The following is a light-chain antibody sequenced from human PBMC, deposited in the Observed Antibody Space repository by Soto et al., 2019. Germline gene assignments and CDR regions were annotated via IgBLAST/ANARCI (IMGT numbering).Light chain of an antibody. Sequence: PGERATLSCRASQSVSSYLAWYQQKPGQAPRLLIYDASNRATGIPARFSGSGSGTDFTPTISSLEPEDFAVYYCQQRSKWWTFGQGTKVDIK. CDR3: QQRSKWWT. J-gene: IGKJ1*01. CDR1: QSVSSY. V-gene: IGKV3-11*01. CDR2: DAS.